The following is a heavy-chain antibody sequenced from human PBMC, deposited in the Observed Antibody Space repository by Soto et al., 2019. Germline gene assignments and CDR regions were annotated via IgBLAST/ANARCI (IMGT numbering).Heavy chain of an antibody. Sequence: QVQLVESGGGVVQPGRSLRLSCAASGFTFRSYGMHWVRQAPGKGLEWVAVISYDGSNKYYADSVKGRFTISRDNSKNTLYLQMNSLRAEDTAVYYCAKDGTGWNDGVPFRFADYWGQGTLVTVSS. CDR2: ISYDGSNK. D-gene: IGHD1-1*01. CDR1: GFTFRSYG. J-gene: IGHJ4*02. CDR3: AKDGTGWNDGVPFRFADY. V-gene: IGHV3-30*18.